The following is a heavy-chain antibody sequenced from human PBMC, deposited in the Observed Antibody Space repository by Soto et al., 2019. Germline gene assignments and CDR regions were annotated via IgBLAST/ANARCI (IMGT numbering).Heavy chain of an antibody. J-gene: IGHJ5*02. Sequence: QVQLVESGAEVKKPGSSVKVSCKDSGGTFSNYAISWVRQAPGQGLEWMGGIIPIFGTANYAQKFQGRVTITADESTSTAYMELSSLRSEDTAVYYCARGSAMVRGVSRFNWFDPWGQGTLVTFSS. CDR1: GGTFSNYA. CDR2: IIPIFGTA. D-gene: IGHD3-10*01. CDR3: ARGSAMVRGVSRFNWFDP. V-gene: IGHV1-69*12.